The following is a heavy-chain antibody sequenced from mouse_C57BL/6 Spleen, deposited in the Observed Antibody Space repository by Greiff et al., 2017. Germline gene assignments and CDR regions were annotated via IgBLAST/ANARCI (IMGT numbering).Heavy chain of an antibody. V-gene: IGHV6-6*01. CDR2: IRNKANNHAT. D-gene: IGHD2-4*01. CDR1: GFTFSDAW. CDR3: TRDDYDVDAMDD. Sequence: EVKVEESGGGLVQPGGSMKLSCAASGFTFSDAWMDWVRQSPEKGLEWVAEIRNKANNHATYYAESVKGRFTISRDDSKSSVYLQMNSLRAEDTGIYYCTRDDYDVDAMDDWGQGTSVTVSS. J-gene: IGHJ4*01.